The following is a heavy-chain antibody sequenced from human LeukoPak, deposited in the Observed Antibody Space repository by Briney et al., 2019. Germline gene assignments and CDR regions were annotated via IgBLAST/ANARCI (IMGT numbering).Heavy chain of an antibody. CDR3: ARDYYDFWSGYQPNWFDP. CDR2: ISSSSSYI. CDR1: GFTFSSYS. J-gene: IGHJ5*02. D-gene: IGHD3-3*01. Sequence: GGSLRLSCAASGFTFSSYSMNWVRQAPGKGLEWVSSISSSSSYIYYADSVKGRFTISRDNAKNSLYLQMNSLRAEDTAVYYCARDYYDFWSGYQPNWFDPWGQGTLVTVSS. V-gene: IGHV3-21*01.